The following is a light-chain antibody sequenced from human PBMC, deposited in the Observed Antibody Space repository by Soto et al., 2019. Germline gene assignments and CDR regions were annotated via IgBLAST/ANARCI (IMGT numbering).Light chain of an antibody. CDR2: TGS. V-gene: IGKV1-12*01. CDR3: QQAASFPIT. J-gene: IGKJ5*01. Sequence: QLTQSPSTLSASVGDRVTITCRASQNIGKWLAWYQQKPGKAPNLLIYTGSSLQSGVPSRFSGSGSGTDFTLTINSLQPEDFATYYCQQAASFPITFGQGTRLEIK. CDR1: QNIGKW.